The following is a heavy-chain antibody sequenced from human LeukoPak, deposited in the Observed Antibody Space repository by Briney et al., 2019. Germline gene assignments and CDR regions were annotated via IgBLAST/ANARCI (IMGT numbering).Heavy chain of an antibody. CDR3: AKDMGYDSSGYLDY. V-gene: IGHV3-43D*03. Sequence: GGSLRVSCAASGFTFDDYAMHWVRQAPGKGLEWVSLISWDGGSTYYADSVKGRFTISRDNSKNSLYLQMNSLRAEDTALYYCAKDMGYDSSGYLDYWGQGTLVTVSS. CDR2: ISWDGGST. J-gene: IGHJ4*02. D-gene: IGHD3-22*01. CDR1: GFTFDDYA.